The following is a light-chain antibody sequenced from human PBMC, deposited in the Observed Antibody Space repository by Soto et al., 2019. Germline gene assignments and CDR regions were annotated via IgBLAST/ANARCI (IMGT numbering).Light chain of an antibody. Sequence: DVQVTQSPSSLSASLGDRVTITCRASQNINTYLNWYQQKPGKAPKLLIYAASYLQSGVPSRFSGSGSGTDFTLTISSLQPEDFATYYCQQSYSLPAFGLGTKVDIK. CDR3: QQSYSLPA. CDR2: AAS. V-gene: IGKV1-39*01. J-gene: IGKJ1*01. CDR1: QNINTY.